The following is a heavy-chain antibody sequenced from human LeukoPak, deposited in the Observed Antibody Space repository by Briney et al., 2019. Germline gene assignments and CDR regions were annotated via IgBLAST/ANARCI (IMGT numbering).Heavy chain of an antibody. Sequence: SETLSLTCTVSGGSISSYYWSWIRQPPGKGLEWIGYIYYSGSTNYNPSLKSRATISVDTSKNQFSLKLSSVTAADTAIYYCARGATHFDYWGQGTLVTVSS. CDR1: GGSISSYY. D-gene: IGHD2-15*01. J-gene: IGHJ4*02. CDR2: IYYSGST. CDR3: ARGATHFDY. V-gene: IGHV4-59*01.